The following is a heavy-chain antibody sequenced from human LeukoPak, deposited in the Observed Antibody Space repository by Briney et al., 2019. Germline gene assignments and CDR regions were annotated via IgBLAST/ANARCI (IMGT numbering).Heavy chain of an antibody. CDR1: GGSISSSNYY. J-gene: IGHJ4*02. D-gene: IGHD3-10*01. CDR2: IYTSGST. CDR3: ARGLWFGDENPPYFDY. Sequence: SETLSLTCAVSGGSISSSNYYWNWIRQPAGKGLEWIGRIYTSGSTNYNPSLKSRVTISVDTSKNQFSLKLSSVTAADTAVYYCARGLWFGDENPPYFDYWGQGTLVTVSS. V-gene: IGHV4-61*02.